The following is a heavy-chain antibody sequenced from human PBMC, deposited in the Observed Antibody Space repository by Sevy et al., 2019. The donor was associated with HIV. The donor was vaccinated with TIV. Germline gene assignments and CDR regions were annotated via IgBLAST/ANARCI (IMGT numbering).Heavy chain of an antibody. V-gene: IGHV3-30*03. Sequence: GGSLRLSCAAPGFTFSSYDMHWVRQAPGKGLEWVAVISYDGSNKFYLDSVKGRFTISRDNSKSTLYLQLSSLRAEDTAVYYWARVALTCGGDPYDKHYFMDVWGKGTTVTVSS. CDR3: ARVALTCGGDPYDKHYFMDV. CDR2: ISYDGSNK. D-gene: IGHD3-16*01. J-gene: IGHJ6*03. CDR1: GFTFSSYD.